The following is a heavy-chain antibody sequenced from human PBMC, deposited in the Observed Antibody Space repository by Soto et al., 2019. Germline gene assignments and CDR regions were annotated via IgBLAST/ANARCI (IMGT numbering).Heavy chain of an antibody. CDR1: GFTFSNYA. CDR3: AKRFFGSGSPPGAFDV. D-gene: IGHD3-10*01. Sequence: EVQLLESGGGLVQPGGSLRLSCAASGFTFSNYAMSWVRQAPGKGLEWVSFISSSGNGTYYADSVKGRFTISRDNSKNTLYVQMNNLRAEDTAIYYCAKRFFGSGSPPGAFDVWGQGTTVTVSS. J-gene: IGHJ6*02. V-gene: IGHV3-23*01. CDR2: ISSSGNGT.